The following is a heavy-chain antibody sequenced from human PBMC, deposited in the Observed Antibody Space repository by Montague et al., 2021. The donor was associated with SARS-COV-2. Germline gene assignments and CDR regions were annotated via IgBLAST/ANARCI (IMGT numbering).Heavy chain of an antibody. CDR2: LYGGDNS. J-gene: IGHJ5*02. CDR1: GFTVSTNY. D-gene: IGHD3-16*01. CDR3: ARSIGGFDP. Sequence: SLRLSCAASGFTVSTNYVSWVRQAPGKGLEWVAVLYGGDNSNYTDSVKGRFTISRDNSKNTLCLQMKSLRAEDTALYYCARSIGGFDPWGQGTLVTVSS. V-gene: IGHV3-66*01.